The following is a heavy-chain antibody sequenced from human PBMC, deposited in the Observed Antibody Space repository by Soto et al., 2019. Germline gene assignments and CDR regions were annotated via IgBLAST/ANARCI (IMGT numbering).Heavy chain of an antibody. CDR3: AREENCSDGICYSEYFQR. CDR2: VNPSGGST. J-gene: IGHJ1*01. V-gene: IGHV1-46*01. D-gene: IGHD2-15*01. CDR1: GYIFTAYS. Sequence: ASVKVSCKASGYIFTAYSMHWVRQAPGQGLEWMGVVNPSGGSTNYAQKFQGRITMARDTSTSTVYMDLSSLTSEDTAVYYCAREENCSDGICYSEYFQRWGQGTLVTVSS.